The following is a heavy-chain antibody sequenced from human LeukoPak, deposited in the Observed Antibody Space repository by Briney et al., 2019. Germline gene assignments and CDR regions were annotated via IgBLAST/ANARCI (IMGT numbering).Heavy chain of an antibody. D-gene: IGHD1-26*01. CDR2: INPSGGTT. J-gene: IGHJ5*02. V-gene: IGHV1-46*01. CDR3: ARDNSVGDFAWWFDP. CDR1: GYTFTSYY. Sequence: ASVKVSCQASGYTFTSYYMHWVRQAPGQGREWMGLINPSGGTTRYAQKFQGRVTMTRDLSTSTDYMELSSLRSDDTAVYFCARDNSVGDFAWWFDPWGQGTLVTVSS.